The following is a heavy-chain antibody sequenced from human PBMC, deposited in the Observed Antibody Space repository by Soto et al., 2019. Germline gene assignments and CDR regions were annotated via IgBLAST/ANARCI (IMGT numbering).Heavy chain of an antibody. CDR1: GFTFTRYS. J-gene: IGHJ4*02. V-gene: IGHV3-48*02. Sequence: GGSLRLSCAASGFTFTRYSMNWVRQAPGKGLEWVSYISSSSSLIYYADSVKGRFTVSRDNAKNSLYLQMNSLRDEDTAVYYCATRSNTFDKWGQGTLVTVSS. CDR3: ATRSNTFDK. D-gene: IGHD5-18*01. CDR2: ISSSSSLI.